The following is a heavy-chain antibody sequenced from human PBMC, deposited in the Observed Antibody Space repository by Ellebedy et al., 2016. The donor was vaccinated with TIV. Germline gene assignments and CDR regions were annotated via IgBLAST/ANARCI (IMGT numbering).Heavy chain of an antibody. CDR2: IHYTGST. CDR1: DGSTSGYY. CDR3: ARIGLSGGFWSFFDF. Sequence: MPSETLSLTCTVADGSTSGYYWSWIRQPPGEGLEWIGYIHYTGSTSYNPSLKSRVSISGDTPTGHFSLKLSSVTAADTAVYFCARIGLSGGFWSFFDFWGQGALVIVSS. D-gene: IGHD2-15*01. V-gene: IGHV4-59*01. J-gene: IGHJ4*02.